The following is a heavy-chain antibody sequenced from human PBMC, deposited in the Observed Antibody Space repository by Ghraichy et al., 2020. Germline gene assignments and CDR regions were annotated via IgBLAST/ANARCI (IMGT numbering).Heavy chain of an antibody. CDR1: GGTFSSYA. CDR3: ARDDGKYDPWGNYYYYYGMDV. J-gene: IGHJ6*02. V-gene: IGHV1-69*13. Sequence: SVKVSCKASGGTFSSYAISWVRQAPGQGLEWMGGIIPIFGTANYAQKFQGRVTITADESTSTAYMELSSLRSEDTAVYYCARDDGKYDPWGNYYYYYGMDVWGQGTTVTVSS. D-gene: IGHD3-16*01. CDR2: IIPIFGTA.